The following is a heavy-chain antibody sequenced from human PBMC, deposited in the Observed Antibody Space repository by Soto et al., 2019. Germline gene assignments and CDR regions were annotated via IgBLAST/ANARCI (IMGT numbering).Heavy chain of an antibody. CDR2: IDYSGST. CDR3: TRARYGYHFYS. J-gene: IGHJ4*02. D-gene: IGHD5-12*01. CDR1: GDSMTGAN. Sequence: QVQLQESGPGLLKPSETLSLTCSVSGDSMTGANWGWFRQSPEKGLEWIGYIDYSGSTNYNPSLRSPITITIDTSSNQFPLNLASVTAADAAVYYFTRARYGYHFYSLGQGTLVTVSS. V-gene: IGHV4-59*01.